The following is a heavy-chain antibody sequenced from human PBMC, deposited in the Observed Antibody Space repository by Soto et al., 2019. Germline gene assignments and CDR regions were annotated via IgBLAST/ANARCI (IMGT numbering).Heavy chain of an antibody. V-gene: IGHV4-39*01. CDR2: IYYSGST. D-gene: IGHD6-13*01. CDR3: ARLGGTGSSRDRRFDP. J-gene: IGHJ5*02. CDR1: GGSISSSSYY. Sequence: LSLTCTVSGGSISSSSYYWGWIRQPPWKGLEWIGSIYYSGSTYYNPSLKSRVTISVDTSKNQFSLKLSSVTAADTAVYYCARLGGTGSSRDRRFDPWGQGTLVTVSS.